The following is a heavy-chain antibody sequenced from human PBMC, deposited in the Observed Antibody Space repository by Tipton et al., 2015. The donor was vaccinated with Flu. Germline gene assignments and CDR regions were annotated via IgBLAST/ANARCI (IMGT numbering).Heavy chain of an antibody. Sequence: TLSLTCTVSGGFVTSDSYYWGWIRQPPGKGLEWIGTVFYDGNTNYIPSLKSRVTVSVETSSNYFSLRLSSVTAADTAVYYCAAMAVLYTGSYCPNYVQHWGQGTLVNVSS. CDR1: GGFVTSDSYY. V-gene: IGHV4-39*02. CDR2: VFYDGNT. J-gene: IGHJ1*01. D-gene: IGHD1-26*01. CDR3: AAMAVLYTGSYCPNYVQH.